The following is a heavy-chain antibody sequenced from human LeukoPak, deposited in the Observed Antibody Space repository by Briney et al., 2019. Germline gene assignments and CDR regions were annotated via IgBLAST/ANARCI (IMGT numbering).Heavy chain of an antibody. CDR1: GGTFSSYA. V-gene: IGHV1-69*06. J-gene: IGHJ5*02. Sequence: GASVKVSCKASGGTFSSYAISWVRQAPGQGLEWMGGIIPIFGTANYAQKFQGRVTITADKSTSTAYMELSSLRSDDTAVYYCARDPERTGYCSGGSCHGRWFDPWGQGTLVTVSS. D-gene: IGHD2-15*01. CDR2: IIPIFGTA. CDR3: ARDPERTGYCSGGSCHGRWFDP.